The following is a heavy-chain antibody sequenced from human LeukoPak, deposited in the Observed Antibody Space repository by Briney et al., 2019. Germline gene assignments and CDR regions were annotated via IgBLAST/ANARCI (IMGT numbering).Heavy chain of an antibody. Sequence: SETLSLTCTVSGGSISSSSYYWGWIRQPPGKGLEWIGSIYYSGSTYYNPSLKSRVTISVDTSKSQFSPKLSSVTAADTAVYYCARGIPGLREWFDPWGQGTLVTVSS. CDR2: IYYSGST. V-gene: IGHV4-39*01. J-gene: IGHJ5*02. CDR1: GGSISSSSYY. D-gene: IGHD5-18*01. CDR3: ARGIPGLREWFDP.